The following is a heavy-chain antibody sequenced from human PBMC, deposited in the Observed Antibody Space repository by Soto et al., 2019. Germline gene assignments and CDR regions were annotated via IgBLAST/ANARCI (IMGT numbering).Heavy chain of an antibody. CDR2: INHSGST. CDR1: GGSFSGYY. V-gene: IGHV4-34*01. J-gene: IGHJ4*02. CDR3: ARVVGARGVTTFDY. Sequence: PSETLSLTCAVYGGSFSGYYWSWIRQPPGKGLEWIGEINHSGSTNYNPSLKSRVTISVDTSKNQFSLKLSSVTAADTAVYYCARVVGARGVTTFDYWGQGTLVTVS. D-gene: IGHD4-17*01.